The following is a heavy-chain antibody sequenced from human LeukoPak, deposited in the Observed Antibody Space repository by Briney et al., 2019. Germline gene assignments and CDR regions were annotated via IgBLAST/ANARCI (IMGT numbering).Heavy chain of an antibody. V-gene: IGHV1-46*01. CDR1: GYTFTSYY. CDR2: INPSGGST. D-gene: IGHD6-19*01. CDR3: ARDGVAGVYYFDY. J-gene: IGHJ4*02. Sequence: ASVKVSCKASGYTFTSYYMHWVRQAPGQGLEWMGIINPSGGSTSYAQTFQGRVTMTRDMSTSTVYMELSSLRSEDTAVYYCARDGVAGVYYFDYWGQGTLVTVSS.